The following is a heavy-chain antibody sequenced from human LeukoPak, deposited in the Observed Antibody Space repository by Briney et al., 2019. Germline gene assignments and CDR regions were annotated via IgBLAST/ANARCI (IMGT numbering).Heavy chain of an antibody. J-gene: IGHJ5*02. Sequence: PGRSLRLSCAASGFTFSSYGMHWVRQAPGKGLEWVAVISYDGSNKYYADSVKGRFTISRDNSKNTLYLQMNSLRAEDTAVYYCARDRVELLWFGEELAGPFDPWGQGTLVTVSS. V-gene: IGHV3-30*03. CDR1: GFTFSSYG. CDR3: ARDRVELLWFGEELAGPFDP. CDR2: ISYDGSNK. D-gene: IGHD3-10*01.